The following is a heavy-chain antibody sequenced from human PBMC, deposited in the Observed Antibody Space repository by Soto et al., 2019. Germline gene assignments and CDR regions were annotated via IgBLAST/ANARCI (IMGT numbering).Heavy chain of an antibody. CDR3: ARLYGDYERDYYYYGMDV. V-gene: IGHV3-11*06. CDR2: ISSSSSYT. D-gene: IGHD4-17*01. Sequence: GGSLRLSCAASGFTFSYYYMSWIRQAPGKGLEWVSYISSSSSYTNYADSVKGRFTISRDNAKNSLYLQMNSLRAEDTAVYYCARLYGDYERDYYYYGMDVWGQGTTVTVSS. CDR1: GFTFSYYY. J-gene: IGHJ6*02.